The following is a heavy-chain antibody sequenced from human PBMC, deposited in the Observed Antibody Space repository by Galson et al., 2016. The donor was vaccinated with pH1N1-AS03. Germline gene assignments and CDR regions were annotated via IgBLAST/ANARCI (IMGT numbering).Heavy chain of an antibody. D-gene: IGHD3-16*01. CDR1: GYTFISYV. Sequence: SVKVSCKASGYTFISYVMHWVRQAPGQRLEWMGWINAGNGNTTYSQSFQGRVTITRDTSASKAYMELSSIRSEDTAVYYCARGLGSYGMDVWGQGTTVTVSS. CDR2: INAGNGNT. CDR3: ARGLGSYGMDV. V-gene: IGHV1-3*01. J-gene: IGHJ6*02.